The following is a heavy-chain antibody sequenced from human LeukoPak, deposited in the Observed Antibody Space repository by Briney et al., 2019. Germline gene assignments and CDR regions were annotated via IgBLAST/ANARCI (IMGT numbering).Heavy chain of an antibody. V-gene: IGHV3-23*01. J-gene: IGHJ4*02. CDR2: ISGSGGRT. Sequence: PGRSLRLSCAASGFAVSSYAMSLVRQAPGKGLEWVSGISGSGGRTYYADSVKGRFTISRDNSKNTLYLQMNSLRAEDTAVYYCATEKGDSPDYWGQGTLVTVSS. D-gene: IGHD2-21*01. CDR3: ATEKGDSPDY. CDR1: GFAVSSYA.